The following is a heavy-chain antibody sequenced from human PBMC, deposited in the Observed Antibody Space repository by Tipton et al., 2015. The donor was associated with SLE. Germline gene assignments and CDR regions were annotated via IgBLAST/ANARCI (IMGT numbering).Heavy chain of an antibody. CDR2: INHSGST. CDR1: GGSFSAYY. D-gene: IGHD2-2*01. J-gene: IGHJ4*02. CDR3: ARLSMPYFDY. V-gene: IGHV4-34*01. Sequence: TLSLTCVVYGGSFSAYYWSWIRQSPGKGLEWIGEINHSGSTNYNPSLKSRVTISVDTSKSQFSLKLSSVTAADTAVYYCARLSMPYFDYWGQGTLVTVSS.